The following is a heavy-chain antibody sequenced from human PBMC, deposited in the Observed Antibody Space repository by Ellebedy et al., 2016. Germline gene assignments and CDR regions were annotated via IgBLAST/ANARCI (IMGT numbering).Heavy chain of an antibody. V-gene: IGHV3-23*01. Sequence: GGSLRLXXATSGFSFSNYFMTWIRRAPGKGLEWVATISGAGYTTFFADPVKGRFTISRDNSKNTLYLQMNNLRVDDTALYYCRQGHYFDQWGQGALVTVSS. CDR3: RQGHYFDQ. J-gene: IGHJ4*02. CDR2: ISGAGYTT. CDR1: GFSFSNYF.